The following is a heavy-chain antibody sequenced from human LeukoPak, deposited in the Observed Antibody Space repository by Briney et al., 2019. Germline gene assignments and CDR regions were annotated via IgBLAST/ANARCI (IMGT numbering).Heavy chain of an antibody. CDR2: TGGSDDNT. V-gene: IGHV3-23*01. CDR1: GLNFNGYA. Sequence: PGGSLRLSCEGSGLNFNGYAISWVRQAPGKGLEWVAVTGGSDDNTRYADSVKGRFTISRDNSANRLFLQMHSLRPDDSARYYCTRDLMTGFSSGWYFAYWGQGTLVTVSS. D-gene: IGHD6-19*01. J-gene: IGHJ4*02. CDR3: TRDLMTGFSSGWYFAY.